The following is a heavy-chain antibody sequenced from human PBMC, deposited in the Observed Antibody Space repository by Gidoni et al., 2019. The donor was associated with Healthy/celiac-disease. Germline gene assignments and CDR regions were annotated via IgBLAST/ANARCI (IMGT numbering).Heavy chain of an antibody. Sequence: QVQLVESGGGVVQPGRSLRLSCAASGFTFSSYGMHWVRQAPGKGLEWVAVISYDGSNKYYADSVKGRFTISRDNSKNTLYLQMNSLRAEDTAVYYCAKDFANWGSGYFDYWGQGTLVTVSS. D-gene: IGHD7-27*01. V-gene: IGHV3-30*18. CDR3: AKDFANWGSGYFDY. CDR2: ISYDGSNK. J-gene: IGHJ4*02. CDR1: GFTFSSYG.